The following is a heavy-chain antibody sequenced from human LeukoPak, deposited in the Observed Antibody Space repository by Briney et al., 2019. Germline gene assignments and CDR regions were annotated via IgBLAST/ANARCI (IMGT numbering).Heavy chain of an antibody. CDR1: GDSVSRNSYK. Sequence: SETLSLTCAVSGDSVSRNSYKWVWIRQPPGKGLEWIGSIFDTGNTYYNPSLKSRVFISLDTSKNQFSLSVTSVTAADTAVYYCARLVCGSSQPVGSWFDPWGQGTLVIVSS. CDR3: ARLVCGSSQPVGSWFDP. CDR2: IFDTGNT. J-gene: IGHJ5*02. D-gene: IGHD2-15*01. V-gene: IGHV4-39*01.